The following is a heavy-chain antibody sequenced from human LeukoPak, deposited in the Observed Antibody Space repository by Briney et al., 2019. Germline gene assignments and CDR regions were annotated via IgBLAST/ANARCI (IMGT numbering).Heavy chain of an antibody. J-gene: IGHJ4*02. CDR1: GFTFSSHG. V-gene: IGHV3-23*01. CDR3: ARDEKDGPLWY. D-gene: IGHD2-15*01. Sequence: GGSLRLSCAASGFTFSSHGMSWVRQAPGKGLEWVSTISGSGDNTYYADSVKGRFTISRDNARNFVYLQLNSLRAEDTAIYYCARDEKDGPLWYWGQGILVFVSS. CDR2: ISGSGDNT.